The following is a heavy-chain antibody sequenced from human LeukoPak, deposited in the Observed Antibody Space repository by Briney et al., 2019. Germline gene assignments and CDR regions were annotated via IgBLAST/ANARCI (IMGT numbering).Heavy chain of an antibody. CDR2: IYGSGGGI. D-gene: IGHD3-16*01. CDR3: ARAVSGSSPSDY. V-gene: IGHV3-23*01. J-gene: IGHJ4*02. Sequence: HPGGSLRLSCAASGFPFSTYAMNWVRQAPGKGLEWVSGIYGSGGGIQYADSVKGRFTISRDNSKNTLYLQMNSLRAEDTAVYYCARAVSGSSPSDYWGQGTLVTVSS. CDR1: GFPFSTYA.